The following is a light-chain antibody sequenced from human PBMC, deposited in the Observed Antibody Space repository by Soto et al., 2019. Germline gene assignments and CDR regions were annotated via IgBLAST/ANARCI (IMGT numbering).Light chain of an antibody. CDR2: DAS. CDR1: QSVSSY. V-gene: IGKV3-11*01. CDR3: QQRSNGPPGYT. Sequence: EIVLTQSPATLSLSPGERATLSCRASQSVSSYLAWYQQKPGQAPRLLIYDASNRATGIPARFSVSGYGTDFNLTIGSVEPEDFAVYYCQQRSNGPPGYTFGQGTKLEIK. J-gene: IGKJ2*01.